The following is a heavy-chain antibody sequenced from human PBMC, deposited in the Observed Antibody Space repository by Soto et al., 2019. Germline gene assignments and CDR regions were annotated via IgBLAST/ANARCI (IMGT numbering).Heavy chain of an antibody. D-gene: IGHD1-26*01. J-gene: IGHJ5*02. V-gene: IGHV1-18*01. Sequence: ASVKVSCKASGYTFTSYGISWVRQAPGQGLEWMGWIGAYNGNTNYAQKLQGRVTMTTDTSTSTAYMELRSLRSDDTAVYYCARDSDGSYYSPYWFDPWGQGTLVTV. CDR2: IGAYNGNT. CDR1: GYTFTSYG. CDR3: ARDSDGSYYSPYWFDP.